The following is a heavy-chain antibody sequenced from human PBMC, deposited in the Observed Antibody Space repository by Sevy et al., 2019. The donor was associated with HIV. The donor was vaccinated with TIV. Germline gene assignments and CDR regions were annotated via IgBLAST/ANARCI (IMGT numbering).Heavy chain of an antibody. V-gene: IGHV1-2*02. J-gene: IGHJ5*02. CDR1: GYTFTGYY. D-gene: IGHD3-9*01. CDR3: AGDWGPPYYDIVTGYYPYNWFDP. Sequence: ASVKVSCKASGYTFTGYYMHWVRQAPGQGLEWMGWINPNSGGTNYAQKFQGRVTMTRDTSISTAYMELSRLRSDETAGYYCAGDWGPPYYDIVTGYYPYNWFDPWGQGTLVTVSS. CDR2: INPNSGGT.